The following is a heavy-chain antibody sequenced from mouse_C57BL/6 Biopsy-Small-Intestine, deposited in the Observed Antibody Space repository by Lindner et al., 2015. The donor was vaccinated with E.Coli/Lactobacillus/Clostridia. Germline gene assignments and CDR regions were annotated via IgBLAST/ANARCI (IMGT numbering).Heavy chain of an antibody. Sequence: VQLQESGAELVRPGASVKLSCTASGFNIKDYYMHWVKQRTEQGLEWIGWIDPENGDTEYASKFQGKATITADTSSNTAYLQLSSLTSEDSAVYYCYHYYGSSYDAMDYWGQGTSVTVSS. CDR1: GFNIKDYY. D-gene: IGHD1-1*01. V-gene: IGHV14-4*01. CDR2: IDPENGDT. J-gene: IGHJ4*01. CDR3: YHYYGSSYDAMDY.